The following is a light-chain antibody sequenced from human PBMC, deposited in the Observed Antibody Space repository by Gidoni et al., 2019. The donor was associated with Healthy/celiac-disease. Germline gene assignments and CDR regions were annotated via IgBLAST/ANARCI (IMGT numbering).Light chain of an antibody. J-gene: IGKJ4*01. CDR2: GAS. Sequence: EIVMTQSPATLSVSPGERATLSCRASQSVNSNLAWYQQKPGQAPRLLIYGASTRATGIPARFSGSGSGTEFTLTISSLQPEDFAVYYCQQYNNWPPLTFGGGTKVEIK. CDR3: QQYNNWPPLT. CDR1: QSVNSN. V-gene: IGKV3-15*01.